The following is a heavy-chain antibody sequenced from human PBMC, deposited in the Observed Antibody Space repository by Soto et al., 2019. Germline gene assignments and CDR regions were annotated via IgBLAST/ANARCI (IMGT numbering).Heavy chain of an antibody. J-gene: IGHJ4*02. V-gene: IGHV3-21*04. CDR3: ARVGATGWITDY. D-gene: IGHD6-19*01. CDR1: GFTFSSYS. CDR2: ISSSGNTI. Sequence: EVQLVESGGGLVKPGGSLRLSCAASGFTFSSYSMNWVRQAPGKGLEWVSSISSSGNTIYYTDSVKGRFTISRDNAKNSLYLQMNSLRAEDTAVYYCARVGATGWITDYWGQGTLVTVSS.